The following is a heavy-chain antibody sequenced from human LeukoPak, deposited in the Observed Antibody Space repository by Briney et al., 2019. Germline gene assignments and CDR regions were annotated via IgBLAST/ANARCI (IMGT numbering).Heavy chain of an antibody. CDR2: INWNGGST. CDR3: ARGFSSGYYYY. J-gene: IGHJ4*02. Sequence: GGSLRLSCAASGLTFDDYGMSWVRQAPGKGLEWVSGINWNGGSTGYADSVKGRFTISRDKAKNSLYLQMNRLRAEDTALYYCARGFSSGYYYYWGQGTLVTVSS. V-gene: IGHV3-20*04. CDR1: GLTFDDYG. D-gene: IGHD3-22*01.